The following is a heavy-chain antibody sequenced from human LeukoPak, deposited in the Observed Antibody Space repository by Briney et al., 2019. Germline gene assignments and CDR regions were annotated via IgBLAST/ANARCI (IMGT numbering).Heavy chain of an antibody. V-gene: IGHV3-74*01. Sequence: QPGGSLRLSCAASGFTFSSYWMHWVRQAPGKGLVWVSRINSDGSSTSYADSVKGRFTISRDNAKNTLYLQMNSLRAEDTAVYYCARRTGNYYYYGMDVWGQGTTVTVSS. CDR1: GFTFSSYW. J-gene: IGHJ6*02. D-gene: IGHD3-9*01. CDR2: INSDGSST. CDR3: ARRTGNYYYYGMDV.